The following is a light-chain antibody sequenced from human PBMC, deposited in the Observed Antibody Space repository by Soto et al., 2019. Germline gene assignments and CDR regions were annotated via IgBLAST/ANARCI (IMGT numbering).Light chain of an antibody. Sequence: QTVVTQPPSASGSRGQSVTISCTGTSSDVGAYKYVSWYQQHPGKAPKVVIYEVTKRPSGVPDRFSGSKSGNTASLTVSGLQAEDEADYYCSSYAGTNNLYVFGTGTKVTVL. CDR1: SSDVGAYKY. CDR2: EVT. CDR3: SSYAGTNNLYV. V-gene: IGLV2-8*01. J-gene: IGLJ1*01.